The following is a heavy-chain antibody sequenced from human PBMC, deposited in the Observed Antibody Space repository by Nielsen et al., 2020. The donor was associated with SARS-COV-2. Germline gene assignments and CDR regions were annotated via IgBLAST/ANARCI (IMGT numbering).Heavy chain of an antibody. D-gene: IGHD2-8*01. CDR1: GGSIASNKW. V-gene: IGHV4-4*02. CDR3: ARVPMVYGVAAAGGAFDI. J-gene: IGHJ3*02. CDR2: IYYSGST. Sequence: SETLSLTCAVSGGSIASNKWWSWVRQPPGKGLEWIGYIYYSGSTNYNPSLKSRVTISVDTSKNQFSLKLSSVTAADTAVYYCARVPMVYGVAAAGGAFDIWGQGTVVTVSS.